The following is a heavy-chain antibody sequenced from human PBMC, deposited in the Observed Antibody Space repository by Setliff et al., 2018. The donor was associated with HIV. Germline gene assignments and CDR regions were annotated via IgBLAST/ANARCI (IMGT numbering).Heavy chain of an antibody. D-gene: IGHD3-3*01. CDR1: GYTFTDHY. V-gene: IGHV1-2*06. CDR2: INPNSGDT. CDR3: ARDAGYFDFWAISCYYMDV. J-gene: IGHJ6*03. Sequence: GASVKVSCKASGYTFTDHYIHWVRQAPGQGLEWMGRINPNSGDTKYAQKFQGRVNMTRDTSLRTAYMEVSRLRSDDTAVYYCARDAGYFDFWAISCYYMDVWGEGTTVTVSS.